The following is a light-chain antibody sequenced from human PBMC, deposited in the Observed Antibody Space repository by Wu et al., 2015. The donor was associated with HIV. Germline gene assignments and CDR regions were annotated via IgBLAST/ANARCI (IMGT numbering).Light chain of an antibody. CDR2: ATS. CDR1: QGISKS. CDR3: QQYYSTPLT. V-gene: IGKV1-NL1*01. Sequence: DIQMTQSPSSLSASVGDRVTITCRASQGISKSLAWYQQKPGKAPKLLLYATSILESGVPSRFSGSGSVTDYTLTISSLQPEDFVTYYCQQYYSTPLTFGGGTKVEIK. J-gene: IGKJ4*01.